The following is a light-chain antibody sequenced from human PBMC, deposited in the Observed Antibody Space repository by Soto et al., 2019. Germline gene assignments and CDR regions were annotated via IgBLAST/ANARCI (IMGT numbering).Light chain of an antibody. CDR3: QVWDRSTDHVV. V-gene: IGLV3-21*04. J-gene: IGLJ2*01. Sequence: SYGLTQPPSISVAPGETARIPCGGNNIGSKGVHWFQQRSGQAPVLVIYYDTDRPSGIPERFSGSNFGNTATLTISRVAVGDEADYYCQVWDRSTDHVVFGGGTKVTVL. CDR1: NIGSKG. CDR2: YDT.